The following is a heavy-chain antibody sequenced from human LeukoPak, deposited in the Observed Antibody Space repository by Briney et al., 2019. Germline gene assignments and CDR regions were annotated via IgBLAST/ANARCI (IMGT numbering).Heavy chain of an antibody. J-gene: IGHJ4*02. CDR2: IYHSGRT. CDR1: GGSISSGDYS. Sequence: SQTLSLTCAVSGGSISSGDYSWSWIRQPPGKGLEWIGYIYHSGRTYYNPSLKSRVTISIDRSKDQFSLKLSSVTAADTAVYYCARDLLWFGEAYFDYWGQGTLVTVSS. V-gene: IGHV4-30-2*01. CDR3: ARDLLWFGEAYFDY. D-gene: IGHD3-10*01.